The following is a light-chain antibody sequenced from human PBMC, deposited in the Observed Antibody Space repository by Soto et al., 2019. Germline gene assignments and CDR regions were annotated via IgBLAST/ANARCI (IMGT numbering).Light chain of an antibody. CDR2: GNS. Sequence: QSVLTQPPSVSGAPGQRVTISCTGSSSNIGAGYDVHWYQQLPGTAPKPLIYGNSNRPSGVPDRFSGSKSGTSASLAITGLQAEDEADYYCQSYDGSRLYVFGTGTKLTVL. CDR1: SSNIGAGYD. J-gene: IGLJ1*01. V-gene: IGLV1-40*01. CDR3: QSYDGSRLYV.